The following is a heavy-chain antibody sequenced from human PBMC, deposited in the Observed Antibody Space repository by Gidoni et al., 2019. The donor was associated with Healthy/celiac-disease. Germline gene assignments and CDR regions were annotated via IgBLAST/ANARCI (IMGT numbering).Heavy chain of an antibody. CDR1: GGSISSGSYY. D-gene: IGHD3-9*01. CDR3: ARELGILRYFDWTTYGMDV. J-gene: IGHJ6*02. CDR2: IYTSGST. V-gene: IGHV4-61*02. Sequence: TVSGGSISSGSYYWSWIRQPAGKGLEWIGRIYTSGSTNYNPSLKSRVTMSVDTSKNQFSLKLSSVTAADTAVYYCARELGILRYFDWTTYGMDVWGQGTTVTVSS.